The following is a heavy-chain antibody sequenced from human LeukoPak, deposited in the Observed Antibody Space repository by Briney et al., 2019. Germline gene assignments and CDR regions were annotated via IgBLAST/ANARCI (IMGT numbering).Heavy chain of an antibody. CDR1: GFTFSSYA. D-gene: IGHD3-16*02. CDR2: ISGSGGST. CDR3: AKDWLAFGGVIAPDY. V-gene: IGHV3-23*01. J-gene: IGHJ4*02. Sequence: GGSLRLSCAASGFTFSSYAMSWVRPAPGKGLEWVSAISGSGGSTYYADSVKGRFTISRDNSKNTLYLQMNSLRAEDTAVYYCAKDWLAFGGVIAPDYWGQGTLVTVSS.